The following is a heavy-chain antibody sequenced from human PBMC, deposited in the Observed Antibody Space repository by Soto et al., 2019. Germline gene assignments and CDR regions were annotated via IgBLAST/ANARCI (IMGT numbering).Heavy chain of an antibody. J-gene: IGHJ5*02. CDR3: AKDQLYIRGVIHNWFDP. V-gene: IGHV2-5*02. D-gene: IGHD3-10*02. CDR2: IYWDDDK. Sequence: ESGPTLVNPTQTLTLTCTFSGFSLSTSGVGVGWIRQPPGKALEWLALIYWDDDKRYSPSLKSRLTITKDTSKNQVVLTMTNMDPVDTAVYYCAKDQLYIRGVIHNWFDPWGQGTLVTSPQ. CDR1: GFSLSTSGVG.